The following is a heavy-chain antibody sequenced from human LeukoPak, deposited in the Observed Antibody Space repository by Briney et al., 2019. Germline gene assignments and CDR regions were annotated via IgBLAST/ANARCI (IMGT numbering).Heavy chain of an antibody. D-gene: IGHD3-22*01. V-gene: IGHV3-21*01. CDR3: ATDYYDSSGLDAFDI. J-gene: IGHJ3*02. CDR2: ISSSSSYI. CDR1: GFTFSSYS. Sequence: PGGSLRLSCAASGFTFSSYSMTWVRQAPGKGLEWVSSISSSSSYIYYADSVKGRFTISRDNAKNSLYLQMNSLRAEDTAVYYCATDYYDSSGLDAFDIWGQGTMVTVSS.